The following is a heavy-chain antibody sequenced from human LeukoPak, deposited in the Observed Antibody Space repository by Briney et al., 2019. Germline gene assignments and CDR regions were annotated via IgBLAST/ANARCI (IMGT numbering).Heavy chain of an antibody. CDR2: INHSGST. D-gene: IGHD2-2*01. J-gene: IGHJ4*02. Sequence: SETLSLTCAVYGGSSSGYYWSWIRQPPGKGLEWIGEINHSGSTNYNPSLKSRVTISVDTSKNQFSLKLSSVTAADTAVYYCARGRSGGSSTSCFDYWGQGTLVTVSS. CDR3: ARGRSGGSSTSCFDY. V-gene: IGHV4-34*01. CDR1: GGSSSGYY.